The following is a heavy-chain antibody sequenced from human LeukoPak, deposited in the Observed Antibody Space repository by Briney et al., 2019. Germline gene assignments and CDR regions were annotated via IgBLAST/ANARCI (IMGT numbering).Heavy chain of an antibody. CDR3: ASYGDYPS. D-gene: IGHD4-17*01. V-gene: IGHV3-48*02. J-gene: IGHJ5*02. CDR1: GFTISNYD. CDR2: SSINGNTI. Sequence: GGSLRLSCAASGFTISNYDMPWMRQAPGKGLEWLSYSSINGNTISYADSVKGRFTISRDSAKNSLYLQMNSLRDEDTAMYYCASYGDYPSWGQGTLVTVSS.